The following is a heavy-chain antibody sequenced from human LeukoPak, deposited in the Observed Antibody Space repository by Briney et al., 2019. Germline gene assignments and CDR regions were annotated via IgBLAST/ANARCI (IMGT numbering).Heavy chain of an antibody. CDR1: GFTFSSYY. V-gene: IGHV3-74*01. D-gene: IGHD2-2*03. CDR3: ARDWIDRGTFDP. J-gene: IGHJ5*02. Sequence: GGSLRLSCAASGFTFSSYYMHWVRQAPGRGRVWVPRIKSDGSVTGYADSVKGRFAISRDNAKNTLYLQMNSLRAEDTAVYYCARDWIDRGTFDPWGQGTLVTVSS. CDR2: IKSDGSVT.